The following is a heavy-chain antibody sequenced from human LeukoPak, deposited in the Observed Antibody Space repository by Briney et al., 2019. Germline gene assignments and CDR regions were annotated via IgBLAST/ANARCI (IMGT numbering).Heavy chain of an antibody. CDR1: GFSFSSYW. V-gene: IGHV3-74*01. J-gene: IGHJ4*02. Sequence: GGSLRLSCAASGFSFSSYWMHWVRQAPGKGLVWVSHINSDGSSTSYADSVKGRFTISRDNAKNTLYLQMNSLRAEDTAVYYCARDPGYTYGFLWGQGTLVTVSS. D-gene: IGHD5-18*01. CDR3: ARDPGYTYGFL. CDR2: INSDGSST.